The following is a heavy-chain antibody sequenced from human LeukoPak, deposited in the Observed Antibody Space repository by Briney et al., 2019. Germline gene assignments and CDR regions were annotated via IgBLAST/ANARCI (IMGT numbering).Heavy chain of an antibody. D-gene: IGHD2-15*01. V-gene: IGHV1-69*04. Sequence: SVKVSCKASGGTFSSYAISWVRQAPGQGLEWMGRIIPILGIANYAQKFQGRVTITADKSTSTAYMELSSLRSEDTAVYYCARVGPIPRVAAEGWFDPWGQGTLVTVSS. CDR1: GGTFSSYA. J-gene: IGHJ5*02. CDR3: ARVGPIPRVAAEGWFDP. CDR2: IIPILGIA.